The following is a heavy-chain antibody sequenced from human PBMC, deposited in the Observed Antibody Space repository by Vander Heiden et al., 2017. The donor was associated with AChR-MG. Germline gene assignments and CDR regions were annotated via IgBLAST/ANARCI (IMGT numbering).Heavy chain of an antibody. V-gene: IGHV3-72*01. J-gene: IGHJ6*02. D-gene: IGHD6-19*01. CDR2: IRKKTNSYTT. Sequence: EVQLLESWDDLVQHGGSLRLFFPASRLTFSDPNMDWVSQASGKGLEWVGRIRKKTNSYTTEYAASVKGRFTISRDDSKNSMYLQLNSLNTEDTAVYYCVRVSIIAVAGSDYYGMDVWGQGTTVTVSS. CDR1: RLTFSDPN. CDR3: VRVSIIAVAGSDYYGMDV.